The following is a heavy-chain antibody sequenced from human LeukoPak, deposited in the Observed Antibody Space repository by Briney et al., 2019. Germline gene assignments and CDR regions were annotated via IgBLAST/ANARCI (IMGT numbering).Heavy chain of an antibody. CDR3: ARDREYQLLYVPYHYYYYIDV. D-gene: IGHD2-2*02. Sequence: ASVKVSCKASGYTFTGYYMHWVRQAPGQGLEWMGWINPNSGGTNNAQKFQGRVTMTRDTSISTAYMELSRLRSDDTAVYYCARDREYQLLYVPYHYYYYIDVWGKGTTVTVSS. CDR2: INPNSGGT. V-gene: IGHV1-2*02. J-gene: IGHJ6*03. CDR1: GYTFTGYY.